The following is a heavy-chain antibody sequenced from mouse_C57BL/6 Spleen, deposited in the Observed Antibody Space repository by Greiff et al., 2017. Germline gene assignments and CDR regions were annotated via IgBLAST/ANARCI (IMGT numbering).Heavy chain of an antibody. D-gene: IGHD1-1*01. J-gene: IGHJ4*01. CDR2: ISSGSSTI. V-gene: IGHV5-17*01. Sequence: EVQLVESGGGLVKPGGSLKLSCAASGFTFSDYGMHWVRQAPEKGLEWVAYISSGSSTIYYADTVKGRFTISRDNAKNTLFLQMTSLRSEDAAMYYCARGYGNYYAMDYGGQGTSVTVSS. CDR3: ARGYGNYYAMDY. CDR1: GFTFSDYG.